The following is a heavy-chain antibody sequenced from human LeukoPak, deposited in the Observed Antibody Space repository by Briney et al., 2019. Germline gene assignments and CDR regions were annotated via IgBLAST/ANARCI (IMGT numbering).Heavy chain of an antibody. CDR3: ARAPGYDFWSGYYYAFDI. V-gene: IGHV4-59*08. D-gene: IGHD3-3*01. J-gene: IGHJ3*02. CDR1: GGSISSYY. Sequence: PSETLSLTCTVSGGSISSYYWSWIRQPPGKGLEWIGYIYYSGSTNYNPSLKSRVTISVDTSKNQFSLKLSSVTAADTAVYYCARAPGYDFWSGYYYAFDIWGQGTMVTVSS. CDR2: IYYSGST.